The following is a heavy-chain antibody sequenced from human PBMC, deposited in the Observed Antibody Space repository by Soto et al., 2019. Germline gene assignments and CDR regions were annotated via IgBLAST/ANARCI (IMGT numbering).Heavy chain of an antibody. D-gene: IGHD3-16*01. CDR2: IYFNGNT. CDR1: AASFSKYY. V-gene: IGHV4-59*01. CDR3: ASVTFGVMVLAH. Sequence: SETLSLTCTVSAASFSKYYWTWIRQPPGKGLEWIGYIYFNGNTKYNPSLEGRLTISIDTSKKEFSLKLTSVTAADAAVYYCASVTFGVMVLAHWGQGTPVTVAS. J-gene: IGHJ4*02.